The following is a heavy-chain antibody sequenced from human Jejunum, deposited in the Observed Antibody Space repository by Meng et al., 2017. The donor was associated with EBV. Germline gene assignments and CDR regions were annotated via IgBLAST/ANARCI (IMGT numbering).Heavy chain of an antibody. CDR2: ISIDSNNI. CDR3: AASTTATAEYNWFDP. Sequence: GKLGGSGVDMGKPGGPLILYCAASGFTFSDYAMNWVRQAPGKGLEWVASISIDSNNIHYADSVKGRFTVSRDSAKKSLYLQMNSLSADDTAVYYCAASTTATAEYNWFDPWGQGTLVTVSS. J-gene: IGHJ5*02. D-gene: IGHD1-1*01. CDR1: GFTFSDYA. V-gene: IGHV3-21*01.